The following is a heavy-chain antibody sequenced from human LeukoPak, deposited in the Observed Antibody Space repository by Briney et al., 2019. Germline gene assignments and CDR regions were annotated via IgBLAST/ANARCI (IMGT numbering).Heavy chain of an antibody. Sequence: ASVKVSCKASGYTFTSYGISWVRQAPGQGLEWMGWISAYNGNTNYAQKLQGRVTMTTDTSTSTAYMELRSLRSDDTAVYYCAREVILTTYYDFWSGYLNWFDPWGQGTLVTVSS. D-gene: IGHD3-3*01. CDR1: GYTFTSYG. CDR2: ISAYNGNT. J-gene: IGHJ5*02. V-gene: IGHV1-18*01. CDR3: AREVILTTYYDFWSGYLNWFDP.